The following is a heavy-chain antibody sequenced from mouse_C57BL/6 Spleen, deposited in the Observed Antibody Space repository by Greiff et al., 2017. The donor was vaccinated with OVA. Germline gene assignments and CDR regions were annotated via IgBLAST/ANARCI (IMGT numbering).Heavy chain of an antibody. CDR2: IDPSDSYT. CDR1: GYTFTSYW. V-gene: IGHV1-69*01. CDR3: AAYDSRFAY. D-gene: IGHD2-4*01. J-gene: IGHJ3*01. Sequence: QVQLKQPGAELVMPGASVKLSCKASGYTFTSYWMHWVKQRPGQGLEWIGEIDPSDSYTNYNQKFKGKSTLTVDKSSTTAYMQLSSLTSEDSAVYYCAAYDSRFAYWGQGTLVTVSA.